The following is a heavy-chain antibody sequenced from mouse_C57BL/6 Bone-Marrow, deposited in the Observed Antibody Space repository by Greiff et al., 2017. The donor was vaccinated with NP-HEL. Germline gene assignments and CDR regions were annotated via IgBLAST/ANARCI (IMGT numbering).Heavy chain of an antibody. V-gene: IGHV1-55*01. Sequence: QVQLEQSGPELVKPGASVKMSCKASGYTFTSYWMNWVKQRPGQGLEWIGEIYPGNSSTTYNQKFKGKATLTVDKSSSTAYMSLSSLTYEDSAVYYWAKGDSIYNCAVDYWGQGTTLTVSS. D-gene: IGHD2-5*01. CDR1: GYTFTSYW. J-gene: IGHJ2*01. CDR2: IYPGNSST. CDR3: AKGDSIYNCAVDY.